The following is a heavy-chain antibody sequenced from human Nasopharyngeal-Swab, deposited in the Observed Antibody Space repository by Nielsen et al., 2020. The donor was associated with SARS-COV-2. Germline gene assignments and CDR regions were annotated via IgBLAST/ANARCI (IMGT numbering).Heavy chain of an antibody. V-gene: IGHV4-61*02. CDR3: ARGRPGTYYTYYYGLDV. CDR1: DDSLRRGGFY. J-gene: IGHJ6*02. CDR2: TSIRGTT. Sequence: SETLSLTCSVSDDSLRRGGFYWTWIWQPAGRGLEVIGRTSIRGTTNYSPPFKNRVTMSLDTSKKQFFLRLASVSAADTAIYYCARGRPGTYYTYYYGLDVWGQGTTVTVSS. D-gene: IGHD1-26*01.